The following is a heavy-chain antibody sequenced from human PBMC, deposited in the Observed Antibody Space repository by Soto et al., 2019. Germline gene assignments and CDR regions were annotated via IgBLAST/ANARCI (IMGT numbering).Heavy chain of an antibody. CDR1: GGSISSYY. Sequence: QVQLQESGPGLVKPSETLSLTCTVSGGSISSYYCSWFRQPPGKGLEWIGLLHYGGNSHYNPSLRTRVTMSVDTSKNQFSLRLGPGPATGTALYYFARRGFAAIHRLVDLWGQRTTVIVSS. V-gene: IGHV4-59*08. CDR3: ARRGFAAIHRLVDL. CDR2: LHYGGNS. D-gene: IGHD3-10*01. J-gene: IGHJ6*02.